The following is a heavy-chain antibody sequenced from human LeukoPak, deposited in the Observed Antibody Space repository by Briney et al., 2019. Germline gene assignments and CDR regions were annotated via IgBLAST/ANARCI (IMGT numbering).Heavy chain of an antibody. D-gene: IGHD2-15*01. CDR3: ARVGNGRSWDD. Sequence: PGGSLRLSCAASGFTFSSFTMNWARQVPGKGLEWISYISLGNSTMFYADSVKGRFTISRDNAKNSLYLQMNSLRDGDTAVYYCARVGNGRSWDDWGQGTLVSVSS. J-gene: IGHJ4*02. V-gene: IGHV3-48*02. CDR1: GFTFSSFT. CDR2: ISLGNSTM.